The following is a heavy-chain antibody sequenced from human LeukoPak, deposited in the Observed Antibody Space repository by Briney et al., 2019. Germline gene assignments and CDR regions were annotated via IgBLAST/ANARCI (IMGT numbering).Heavy chain of an antibody. V-gene: IGHV4-59*01. CDR2: VYYSGST. CDR3: ARGYNWFDP. J-gene: IGHJ5*02. Sequence: NPSETLSLTCTVSGGSISSYYWGWIRQPPGKGLEWIGYVYYSGSTNSNPSLKSRVTISVDTSKNQFSLKVSSVTAADTAIYYCARGYNWFDPWGQGTLVTVSS. CDR1: GGSISSYY.